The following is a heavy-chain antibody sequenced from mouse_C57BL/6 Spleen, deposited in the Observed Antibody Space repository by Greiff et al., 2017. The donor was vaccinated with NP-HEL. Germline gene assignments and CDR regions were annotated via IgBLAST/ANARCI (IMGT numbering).Heavy chain of an antibody. CDR1: GYSFTGYY. CDR3: ASGGKYYYGSSCFDY. Sequence: EVQLQQSGPELVKPGASVKISCKASGYSFTGYYMHWVKQSSEKSLEWIGEINPSTGGTSYNQKFKGKATLTVDKSSSTAYMQLKSLTSEDSAVYYCASGGKYYYGSSCFDYWGQGTTLTVSS. CDR2: INPSTGGT. J-gene: IGHJ2*01. D-gene: IGHD1-1*01. V-gene: IGHV1-43*01.